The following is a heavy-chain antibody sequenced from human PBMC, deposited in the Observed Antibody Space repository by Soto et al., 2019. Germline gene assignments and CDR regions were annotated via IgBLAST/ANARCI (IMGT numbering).Heavy chain of an antibody. J-gene: IGHJ2*01. CDR1: GFVYSTYA. D-gene: IGHD1-1*01. CDR2: IWNDGSKK. Sequence: GGSLRLSCAASGFVYSTYAMHWVRLSPGRGLEWVALIWNDGSKKYYVDSVKGRFTISRDNSQNTLNLQMDSLRAEDTAVYFCVRGIPFQYSNNWLHWYFDLWGRGTQVTVSS. V-gene: IGHV3-33*01. CDR3: VRGIPFQYSNNWLHWYFDL.